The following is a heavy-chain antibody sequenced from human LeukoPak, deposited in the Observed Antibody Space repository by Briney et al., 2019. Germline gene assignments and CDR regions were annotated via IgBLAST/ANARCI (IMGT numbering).Heavy chain of an antibody. CDR2: FFQSHRS. CDR1: GHSTTRGYY. J-gene: IGHJ4*02. V-gene: IGHV4-38-2*01. Sequence: SETLSLTCAISGHSTTRGYYWAWFRPSPGKGLEWIATFFQSHRSFYNASLESRVTVSLDTSKSQFSLNLTSVTAADTAAYYCARVLSVPYLLDSWGRGTQVTVSS. CDR3: ARVLSVPYLLDS. D-gene: IGHD3-10*01.